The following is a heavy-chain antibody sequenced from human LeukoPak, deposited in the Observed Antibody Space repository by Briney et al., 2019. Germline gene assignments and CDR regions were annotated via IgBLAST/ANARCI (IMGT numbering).Heavy chain of an antibody. D-gene: IGHD2-2*01. CDR1: GGSFSGYY. J-gene: IGHJ6*02. CDR2: INHSGST. Sequence: SETLSLTCAVYGGSFSGYYWSWIPQPPGKGLEWIGEINHSGSTNYNPSLKSRVTIPVDTSKNQFSLKLSSVTAADTAVYYCASNLGYCSSTSCSSGYYYYGMDVWGQGTTVTVSS. V-gene: IGHV4-34*01. CDR3: ASNLGYCSSTSCSSGYYYYGMDV.